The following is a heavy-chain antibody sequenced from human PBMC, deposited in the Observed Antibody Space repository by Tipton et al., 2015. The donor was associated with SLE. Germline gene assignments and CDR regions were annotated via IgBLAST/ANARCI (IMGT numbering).Heavy chain of an antibody. CDR2: IYFSGNT. Sequence: TLSLTCTVSGGSISNYYWSWIRQPAGKGLEWIGRIYFSGNTNYNPSLKSRVSMSVDTSKNQFSLTLTSLIAADTAVYYCAREDEYSSSPGSFDFWGRGTMVTVSS. J-gene: IGHJ3*01. CDR3: AREDEYSSSPGSFDF. CDR1: GGSISNYY. V-gene: IGHV4-4*07. D-gene: IGHD6-6*01.